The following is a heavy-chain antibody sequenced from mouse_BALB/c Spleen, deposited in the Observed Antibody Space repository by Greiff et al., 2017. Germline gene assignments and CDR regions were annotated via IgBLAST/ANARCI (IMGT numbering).Heavy chain of an antibody. CDR3: ARHEENY. Sequence: DVHLVESGGDLVKPGGSLKLSCAASGFTFSSYGMSWVRQTPDKRLEWVATISSGGSYTYYPDSVKGRFTISRDNAKNTLYLQMSSLKSEDTAMYYCARHEENYWGQGTTLTVSS. V-gene: IGHV5-6*01. CDR1: GFTFSSYG. J-gene: IGHJ2*01. CDR2: ISSGGSYT.